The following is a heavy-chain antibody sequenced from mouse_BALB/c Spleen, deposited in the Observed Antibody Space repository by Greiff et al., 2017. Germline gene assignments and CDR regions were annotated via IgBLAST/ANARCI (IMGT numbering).Heavy chain of an antibody. V-gene: IGHV5-17*02. CDR3: ARDKEGAFDY. D-gene: IGHD1-3*01. J-gene: IGHJ2*01. Sequence: EVKVEESGGGLVQPGGSRKLSCAASGFTFSSFGMHWVRQAPEKGLEWVAYISSGSSTIYYADTVKGRFTISRDNPKNTLFLQMTSLRSEDTAMYYCARDKEGAFDYWGQGTTLTVSS. CDR1: GFTFSSFG. CDR2: ISSGSSTI.